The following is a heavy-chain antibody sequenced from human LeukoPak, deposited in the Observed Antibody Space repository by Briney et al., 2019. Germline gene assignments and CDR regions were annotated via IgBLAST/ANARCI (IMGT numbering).Heavy chain of an antibody. CDR3: AKSVAIYFYYGLDV. D-gene: IGHD3-3*01. CDR1: GFTFSSYA. CDR2: ISGSGGST. V-gene: IGHV3-23*01. J-gene: IGHJ6*02. Sequence: GGSLRLSCAASGFTFSSYAMSWVRQTPGKGLEWVSAISGSGGSTYYADPVKGRFTISRDNFKNTLFLQMGSLRAEDTAPYYCAKSVAIYFYYGLDVWGQGTTVTVSS.